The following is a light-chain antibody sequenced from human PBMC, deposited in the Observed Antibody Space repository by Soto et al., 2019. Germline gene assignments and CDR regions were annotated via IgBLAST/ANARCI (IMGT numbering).Light chain of an antibody. J-gene: IGKJ5*01. Sequence: EIVLTHSPGTLSLSPWEIATLSCRASQSVGTYLAWYQQKPGQAPRLLIYGASARATGTPARFSGSGSGTEFTLTIASLQSEDFAVYYCDQYDKWPPITFGQGTRLEIK. CDR3: DQYDKWPPIT. V-gene: IGKV3-15*01. CDR1: QSVGTY. CDR2: GAS.